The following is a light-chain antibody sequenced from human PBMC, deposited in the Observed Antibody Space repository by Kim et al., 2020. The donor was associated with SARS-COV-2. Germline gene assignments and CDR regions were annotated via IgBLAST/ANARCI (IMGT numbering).Light chain of an antibody. CDR1: KLGDKY. Sequence: SYELTQPPSVSVSPGLTASITCSGDKLGDKYTYWYQQKPGQPPVLVIYEDSKRPSGIPERFSASNSENTATLTISGTQAIDEADYYCQAWGSRTVVFGGGTQLTVL. V-gene: IGLV3-1*01. J-gene: IGLJ2*01. CDR2: EDS. CDR3: QAWGSRTVV.